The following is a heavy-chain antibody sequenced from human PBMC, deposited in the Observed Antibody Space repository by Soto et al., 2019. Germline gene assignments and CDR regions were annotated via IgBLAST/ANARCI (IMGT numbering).Heavy chain of an antibody. D-gene: IGHD1-1*01. V-gene: IGHV3-23*01. J-gene: IGHJ4*02. CDR3: AKSLSASPNYFFDS. Sequence: GGSLRLSCAASGFPFSSYAMSWVRQAPGKGLEWVSGISGSGGITYYADSVKGRFTISRDNSKNTLYLQMNSLRADDTAVYFCAKSLSASPNYFFDSWGQGTLVTVSS. CDR2: ISGSGGIT. CDR1: GFPFSSYA.